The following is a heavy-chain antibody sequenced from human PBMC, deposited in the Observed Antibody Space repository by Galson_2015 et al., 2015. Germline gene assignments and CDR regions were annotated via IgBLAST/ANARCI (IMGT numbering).Heavy chain of an antibody. J-gene: IGHJ6*02. Sequence: QSGAEVKKPGESLKISCKGSGYSFTSYWIGWVRQMPGKGLEWMGIIYPGDSDTRYSPSFQGQVTISADKSISTAYLQWSSLKASDTAMYYYARLRCRSSTSCYAKYGMDVWAKGPRSPSP. CDR1: GYSFTSYW. D-gene: IGHD2-2*01. CDR2: IYPGDSDT. CDR3: ARLRCRSSTSCYAKYGMDV. V-gene: IGHV5-51*03.